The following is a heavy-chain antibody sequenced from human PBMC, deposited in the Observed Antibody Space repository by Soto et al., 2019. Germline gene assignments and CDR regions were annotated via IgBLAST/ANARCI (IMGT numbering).Heavy chain of an antibody. J-gene: IGHJ4*02. CDR1: GGSISSGDYY. V-gene: IGHV4-30-4*01. CDR2: IYYSGST. D-gene: IGHD5-18*01. Sequence: QVQLQESGPGLVKPSQTLSLTCTVSGGSISSGDYYWSWIRQPPGKGLEWIGYIYYSGSTYYNPSPQRRINISRKPAKNPFPLKLSSVTAGDPAVYYCARGVHDSYGVLDYFDYWGQGTLVTVSS. CDR3: ARGVHDSYGVLDYFDY.